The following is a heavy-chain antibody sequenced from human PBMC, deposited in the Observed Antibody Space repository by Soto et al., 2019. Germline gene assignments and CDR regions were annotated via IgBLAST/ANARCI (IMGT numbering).Heavy chain of an antibody. CDR1: GFTFSSYA. Sequence: PGGSLRLSCAASGFTFSSYAMHWVRQAPGEGLEWVAVISYDGSNKYYADSVKGRFTISRDNSKNTLYLQMNSLRVEDTAVYYCARAVSYDFWSGIGAFDIWGQGTMVTVSS. D-gene: IGHD3-3*01. V-gene: IGHV3-30-3*01. J-gene: IGHJ3*02. CDR2: ISYDGSNK. CDR3: ARAVSYDFWSGIGAFDI.